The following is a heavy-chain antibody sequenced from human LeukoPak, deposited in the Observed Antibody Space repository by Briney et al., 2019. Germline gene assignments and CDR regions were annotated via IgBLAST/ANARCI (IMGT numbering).Heavy chain of an antibody. CDR3: ASYRVLGSGSLDN. Sequence: GGSLRLSCTASGFRFSDFWMHWVRQAPGKGLEWVSRIRGDWHDTTYADSVKGRFTISRDNAQNTLYLQMNSLRVEDTAVYYCASYRVLGSGSLDNWGQGTLVTVCS. CDR2: IRGDWHDT. D-gene: IGHD3-10*01. J-gene: IGHJ4*02. CDR1: GFRFSDFW. V-gene: IGHV3-74*01.